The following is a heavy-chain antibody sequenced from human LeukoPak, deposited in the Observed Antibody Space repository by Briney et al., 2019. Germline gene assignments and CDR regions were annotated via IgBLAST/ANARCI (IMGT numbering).Heavy chain of an antibody. CDR1: GGSISSNY. D-gene: IGHD3-22*01. Sequence: SETLSLTCTVSGGSISSNYWSWIRQPPGKGLEWIGYIYYSGSTNYNPSLKSRVTMSVDTSKNQFSLKLSSVTAADTAVYYCARGADSSGYYSIFYFDYWGQGTLVTVSS. V-gene: IGHV4-59*01. CDR2: IYYSGST. CDR3: ARGADSSGYYSIFYFDY. J-gene: IGHJ4*02.